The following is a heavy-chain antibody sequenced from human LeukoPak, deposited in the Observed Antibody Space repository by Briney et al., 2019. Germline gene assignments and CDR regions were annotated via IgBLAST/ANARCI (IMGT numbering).Heavy chain of an antibody. J-gene: IGHJ4*02. D-gene: IGHD6-13*01. CDR3: AKDVAAVGTIPDY. Sequence: GGSLRLSCAASGFTFSSYSTNWVRQAPGKGLEWVAVISYDGSNKQYVDSVKGRFTISRDNSKNTLYLQMNSLRDEDTAVYYCAKDVAAVGTIPDYWGQGTLVTVSS. CDR2: ISYDGSNK. CDR1: GFTFSSYS. V-gene: IGHV3-30*18.